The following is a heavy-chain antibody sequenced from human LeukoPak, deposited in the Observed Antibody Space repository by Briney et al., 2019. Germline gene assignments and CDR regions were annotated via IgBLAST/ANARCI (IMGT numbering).Heavy chain of an antibody. J-gene: IGHJ3*02. CDR3: ARENPKGATTSYAFDI. CDR2: ISAYNGNT. V-gene: IGHV1-18*01. Sequence: ASVKVSCKASGYTFTSYGISWVRQAPGQGLEWMGWISAYNGNTNYAQKLQGRVTMTTDTSTSTAYMELRSLRSDDTAVYYCARENPKGATTSYAFDIWGQGTMVTVSS. D-gene: IGHD1-26*01. CDR1: GYTFTSYG.